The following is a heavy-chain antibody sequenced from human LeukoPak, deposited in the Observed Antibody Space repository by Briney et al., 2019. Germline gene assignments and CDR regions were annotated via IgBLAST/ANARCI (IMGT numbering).Heavy chain of an antibody. CDR1: GGSISSSSYY. D-gene: IGHD6-13*01. CDR3: ARRGHRNSSSWYRGWARGQDWFDP. Sequence: PSETLSLTCTVSGGSISSSSYYWGWIRQPPGKGLEWIGSIYYSGSTYYNPSLKSRVTISVDTSKNQFSLKLSSVTAADTAVYYCARRGHRNSSSWYRGWARGQDWFDPWGQGTLVTVSS. V-gene: IGHV4-39*01. CDR2: IYYSGST. J-gene: IGHJ5*02.